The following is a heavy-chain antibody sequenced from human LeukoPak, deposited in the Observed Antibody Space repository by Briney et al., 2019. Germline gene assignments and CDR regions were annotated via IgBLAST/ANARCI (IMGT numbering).Heavy chain of an antibody. Sequence: GSLRLSCAASGFTFSSYAMSWVRQAPGKGLEWVSAISGSGGSTYYADSVKGRFTISRDNSKNTLYLQMNSLRAEDTAVYYCASRPTYCSSTSCYTGLFDYWGQGTLVTVSS. CDR2: ISGSGGST. V-gene: IGHV3-23*01. CDR3: ASRPTYCSSTSCYTGLFDY. D-gene: IGHD2-2*02. J-gene: IGHJ4*02. CDR1: GFTFSSYA.